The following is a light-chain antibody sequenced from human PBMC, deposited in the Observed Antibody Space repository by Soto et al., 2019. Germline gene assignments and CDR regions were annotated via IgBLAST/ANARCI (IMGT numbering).Light chain of an antibody. Sequence: AIQMTQSPSSLSASVGDRVTLTCRASQDIRNDLGWYQQKPGMAPRFLIYAASNLQSGVPSRFSGSGSGTDFTLTISSLQPEDFETYYCVQHYNYPPTFGQGTKVDIK. CDR2: AAS. CDR1: QDIRND. V-gene: IGKV1-6*01. CDR3: VQHYNYPPT. J-gene: IGKJ1*01.